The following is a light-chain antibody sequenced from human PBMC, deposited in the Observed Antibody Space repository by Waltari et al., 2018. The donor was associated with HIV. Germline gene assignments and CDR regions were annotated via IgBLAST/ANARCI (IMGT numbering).Light chain of an antibody. CDR1: SSDVGGYNL. V-gene: IGLV2-23*02. CDR2: EVS. Sequence: QSALTQSASVSGSPGQSITISCTGTSSDVGGYNLVSWYQQHPGKAPKLMIYEVSKRSSGVSNRCSGSKSGNTASLTISGLQAEDEADYYCCAYAGSTTYVIFGGGTKLTVL. J-gene: IGLJ2*01. CDR3: CAYAGSTTYVI.